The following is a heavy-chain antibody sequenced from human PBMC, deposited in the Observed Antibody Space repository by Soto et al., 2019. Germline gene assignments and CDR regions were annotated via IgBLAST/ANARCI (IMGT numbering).Heavy chain of an antibody. CDR1: GGSISSSSYY. D-gene: IGHD6-13*01. CDR2: IYYSGST. Sequence: SETLSLTCTVSGGSISSSSYYWGWIRQPPGKGLEWIGSIYYSGSTYYNPSLKSRVTISVDTSKNQFSLKLSSVTAADTAVYYCARNPGSWYRGDYYYYGMDVWGQGTTVTVSS. CDR3: ARNPGSWYRGDYYYYGMDV. J-gene: IGHJ6*02. V-gene: IGHV4-39*01.